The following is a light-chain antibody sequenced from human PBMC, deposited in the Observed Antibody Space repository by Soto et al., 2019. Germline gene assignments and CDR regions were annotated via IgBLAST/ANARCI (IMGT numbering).Light chain of an antibody. CDR2: LNSDGSH. J-gene: IGLJ3*02. CDR1: SGHSSYA. Sequence: QSVLTQSPSASASLGASVKLTCALSSGHSSYAIAWHQQQPKKGPRALMKLNSDGSHTRGDGIPDRFSGSSSGAERYLTISSLQSEDEADYYCQTWGTGILVFGGGTKLTVL. CDR3: QTWGTGILV. V-gene: IGLV4-69*01.